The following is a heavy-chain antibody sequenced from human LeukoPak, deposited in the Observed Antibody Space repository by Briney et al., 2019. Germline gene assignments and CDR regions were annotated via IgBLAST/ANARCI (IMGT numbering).Heavy chain of an antibody. CDR2: IYCSEST. Sequence: SETLSLTCTVSGGSISSYYWSWVRQPPGKGLEWIGYIYCSESTNYNPSLKSRVTISVDTSKNQFSLKLSSVTAADTAVYYCARGGRWLQFWGQGTLVTVSS. CDR3: ARGGRWLQF. J-gene: IGHJ4*02. D-gene: IGHD5-24*01. CDR1: GGSISSYY. V-gene: IGHV4-59*01.